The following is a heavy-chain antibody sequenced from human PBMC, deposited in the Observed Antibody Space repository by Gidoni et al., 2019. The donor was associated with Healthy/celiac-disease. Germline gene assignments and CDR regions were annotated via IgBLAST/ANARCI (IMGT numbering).Heavy chain of an antibody. J-gene: IGHJ3*02. CDR2: IDYSGST. CDR1: GGSISSSSYY. V-gene: IGHV4-39*01. Sequence: QLQLQESGPGLVKPSETLSLTCTVSGGSISSSSYYWGWIRQPPGKGLEWIGSIDYSGSTYYNPSLKSRVTISVDTSKNQFSLKLSSVTAADTAVYYCARHASYYDFWSGSTHDAFDIWGQGTMVTVSS. CDR3: ARHASYYDFWSGSTHDAFDI. D-gene: IGHD3-3*01.